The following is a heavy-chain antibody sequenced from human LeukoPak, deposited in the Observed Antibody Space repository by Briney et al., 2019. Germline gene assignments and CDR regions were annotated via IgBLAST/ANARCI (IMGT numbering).Heavy chain of an antibody. Sequence: PGGSLRLSCAASGFTFSSYAMSRVRQAPGKGLEWVSAISGSGGSTYYADSVKGRFTISRDNSKNTLYLQMNSLRAEDTAVYYCAKSPRGVNLNFDYWGQGTLVTVSS. CDR2: ISGSGGST. CDR1: GFTFSSYA. J-gene: IGHJ4*02. V-gene: IGHV3-23*01. CDR3: AKSPRGVNLNFDY. D-gene: IGHD3-10*01.